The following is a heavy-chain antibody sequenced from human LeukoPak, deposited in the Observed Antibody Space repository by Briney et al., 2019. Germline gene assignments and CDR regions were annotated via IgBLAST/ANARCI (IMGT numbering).Heavy chain of an antibody. Sequence: GESLKISCKGSGYSFTNNWIGWVRQMPGKGLEWMGIIYPSDSDTRYSPSFQGQVTISADKSISTAHLQWSSLKASDTAMYYCARRGDSVYDYFDYWGQGTLVTVSS. CDR3: ARRGDSVYDYFDY. J-gene: IGHJ4*02. D-gene: IGHD5/OR15-5a*01. CDR1: GYSFTNNW. V-gene: IGHV5-51*01. CDR2: IYPSDSDT.